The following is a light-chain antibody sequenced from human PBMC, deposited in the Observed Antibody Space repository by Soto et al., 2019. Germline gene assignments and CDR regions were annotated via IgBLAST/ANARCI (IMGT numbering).Light chain of an antibody. CDR2: KAS. CDR3: QQYNSYSWT. Sequence: DIQMTQSPSTLSASVGDRVTITCRASQSISSWLAWYQQKPGKAPKLLIYKASSLESGAPSRFSGSGSGTEFTLTISSLQPDDFATYYCQQYNSYSWTFGQGTKVDSK. CDR1: QSISSW. J-gene: IGKJ1*01. V-gene: IGKV1-5*03.